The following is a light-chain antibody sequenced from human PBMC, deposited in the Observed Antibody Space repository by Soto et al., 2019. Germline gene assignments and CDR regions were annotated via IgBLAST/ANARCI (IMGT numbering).Light chain of an antibody. V-gene: IGKV3-15*01. CDR1: QSVSSD. J-gene: IGKJ1*01. CDR3: QQYGNSPWT. CDR2: GAS. Sequence: ETVMTQSPANLSVSPGERAALSCRASQSVSSDLAWYQQKPGQAPRLLIHGASTRATGFPARFSGSGSGTEFTLTISSLQSEDFAVYYCQQYGNSPWTFGQGNKVDIK.